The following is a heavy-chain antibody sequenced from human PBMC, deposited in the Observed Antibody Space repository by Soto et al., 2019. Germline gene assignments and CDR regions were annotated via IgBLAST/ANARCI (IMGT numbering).Heavy chain of an antibody. CDR2: IWSDGSKK. V-gene: IGHV3-33*01. CDR3: ARDEEP. Sequence: ESGGGVVQPGRSLRLSCAASGVTFSSYAMHWVRQAPGKGLEWAAVIWSDGSKKYYGDSVKGRFTISRDNSKNTLYLQMNSLKVEDTAVYYCARDEEPWGQGTLVIVSS. CDR1: GVTFSSYA. J-gene: IGHJ5*02.